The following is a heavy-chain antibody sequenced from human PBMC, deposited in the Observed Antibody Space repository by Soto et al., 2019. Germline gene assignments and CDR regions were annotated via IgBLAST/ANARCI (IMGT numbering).Heavy chain of an antibody. Sequence: KPSETLSLTCTVSGGSISSGGYYWSWIRQHPGKGLEWIGYIYYSGSTYYNPSLKSRVTISVDTSKNQFSLKLSSVTAADTAVYYCARTVLGPDLLADSFVDYYYYMDVWGQGTTVTVSS. J-gene: IGHJ6*03. CDR3: ARTVLGPDLLADSFVDYYYYMDV. CDR1: GGSISSGGYY. V-gene: IGHV4-31*03. D-gene: IGHD3-9*01. CDR2: IYYSGST.